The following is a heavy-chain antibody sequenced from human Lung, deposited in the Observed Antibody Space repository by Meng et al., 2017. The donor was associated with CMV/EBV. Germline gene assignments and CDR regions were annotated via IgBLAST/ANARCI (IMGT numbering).Heavy chain of an antibody. CDR3: ARLDDYGDTSKFDV. D-gene: IGHD4-17*01. J-gene: IGHJ6*02. Sequence: SXXVSXXTFGYTFTGYYIHWVRQAPGPGLEWMGWINPNSGDTTYAQNFQGRVTMTRDTSITTAYMELSRMRSDDTAVYYCARLDDYGDTSKFDVWGQGTTLTVSS. V-gene: IGHV1-2*02. CDR1: GYTFTGYY. CDR2: INPNSGDT.